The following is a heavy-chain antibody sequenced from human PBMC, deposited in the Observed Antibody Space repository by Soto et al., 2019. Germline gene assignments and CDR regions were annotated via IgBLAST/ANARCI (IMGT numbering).Heavy chain of an antibody. J-gene: IGHJ4*02. CDR2: ISGHSGDT. D-gene: IGHD3-10*01. CDR1: GYSFTNYG. CDR3: ARDYDGSGSQRSPIFD. Sequence: DSVQVSCKASGYSFTNYGVSWVRQAPGQGREWMGWISGHSGDTKYAQKLQGRVTMTTDTSTSTAYMELRSLRSDDTAVYYCARDYDGSGSQRSPIFDWGQGTLVTVPS. V-gene: IGHV1-18*01.